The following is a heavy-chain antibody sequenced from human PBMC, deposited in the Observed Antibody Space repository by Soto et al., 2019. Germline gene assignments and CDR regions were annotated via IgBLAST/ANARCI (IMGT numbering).Heavy chain of an antibody. V-gene: IGHV1-58*01. J-gene: IGHJ6*02. D-gene: IGHD4-17*01. Sequence: ASVKVSCKASGFTFTSSAVQWVRQARGQRLEWIGWIVVGSGNTNYAQKFQERVTITRDMSTSTAYMELSSLRSEDTAVYYCAAGTTVTESYYYYGMDVWGQGTTVTVSS. CDR3: AAGTTVTESYYYYGMDV. CDR2: IVVGSGNT. CDR1: GFTFTSSA.